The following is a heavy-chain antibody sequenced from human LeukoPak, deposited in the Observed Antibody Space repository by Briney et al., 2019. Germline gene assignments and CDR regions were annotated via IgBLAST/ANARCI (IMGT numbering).Heavy chain of an antibody. J-gene: IGHJ4*02. CDR2: ISGSSSYI. Sequence: GGSLRLSCAASGFTFSSYSMNWVRQAPGKGLEWVSSISGSSSYIYYTDSVKGRFTISRDNAKNSLYLQMNSLRAEDTAVYYCARYSSNVAGKRHYFDYWGQGTLVTVSS. D-gene: IGHD3-10*01. CDR3: ARYSSNVAGKRHYFDY. CDR1: GFTFSSYS. V-gene: IGHV3-21*01.